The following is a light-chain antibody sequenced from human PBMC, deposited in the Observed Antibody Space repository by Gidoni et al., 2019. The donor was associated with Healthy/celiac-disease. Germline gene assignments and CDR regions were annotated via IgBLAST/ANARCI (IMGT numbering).Light chain of an antibody. CDR3: QQYNNWPPWT. CDR1: QSVSSN. V-gene: IGKV3-15*01. CDR2: DAS. Sequence: EIVMTQSPATLSVSPGERATLSCRASQSVSSNLAWYQQKPGQAPRLLIYDASTRATGIPGRFSGSGSGTEFTLTISSLQSEDFAVYYCQQYNNWPPWTFGQGTKVEIK. J-gene: IGKJ1*01.